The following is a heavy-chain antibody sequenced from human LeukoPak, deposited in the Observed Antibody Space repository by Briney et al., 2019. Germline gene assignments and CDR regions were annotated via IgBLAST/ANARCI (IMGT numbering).Heavy chain of an antibody. Sequence: GGSLRLSCAASGFTFSSYAMSWVRQAPGKGLEWVSAISGSGGSTYYADSVKGRFTISRDNSKNTLYLQMNSLRAEDTAVYYCAKDTRPYSSGWPTHFDHWGQGTLVTVSS. V-gene: IGHV3-23*01. CDR1: GFTFSSYA. CDR3: AKDTRPYSSGWPTHFDH. CDR2: ISGSGGST. D-gene: IGHD6-19*01. J-gene: IGHJ4*02.